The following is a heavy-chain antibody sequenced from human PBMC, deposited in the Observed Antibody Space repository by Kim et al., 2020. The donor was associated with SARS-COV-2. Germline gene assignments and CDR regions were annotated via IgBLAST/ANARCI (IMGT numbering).Heavy chain of an antibody. Sequence: LKSRVTISVDTSKTQFSLKLSSVTAADTAVYYCARGGITMIVVPSDAFDIWGQGTMVTVSS. V-gene: IGHV4-31*02. J-gene: IGHJ3*02. CDR3: ARGGITMIVVPSDAFDI. D-gene: IGHD3-22*01.